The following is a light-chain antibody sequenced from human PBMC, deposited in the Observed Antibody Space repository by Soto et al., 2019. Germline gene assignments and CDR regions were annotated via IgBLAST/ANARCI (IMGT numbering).Light chain of an antibody. CDR1: SSNIGAGDD. Sequence: SVLTRRPSVSVAPGQRVTISCTGSSSNIGAGDDVHWYQHLPGTTPKLLIYGNSNRPSGVPDRFSGSKSGTSASLAITGLQAEDEADYYCQPYDSSLSGFYVFGTGTKVTVL. J-gene: IGLJ1*01. V-gene: IGLV1-40*01. CDR3: QPYDSSLSGFYV. CDR2: GNS.